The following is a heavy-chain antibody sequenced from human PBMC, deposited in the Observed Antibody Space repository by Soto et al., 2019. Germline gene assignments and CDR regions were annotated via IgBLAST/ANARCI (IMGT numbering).Heavy chain of an antibody. CDR1: GGSIDRSDCC. CDR3: ARHSGYSLQDYYGMDV. Sequence: SETLCLTCNVSGGSIDRSDCCWNWHHQGKVKGLEWIGYIYYSGSTNYNPSLKSRVTISVDTSKNQFSLKLSSVTAADTAVYYCARHSGYSLQDYYGMDVWGQGTTVTVS. J-gene: IGHJ6*02. CDR2: IYYSGST. V-gene: IGHV4-61*05. D-gene: IGHD5-18*01.